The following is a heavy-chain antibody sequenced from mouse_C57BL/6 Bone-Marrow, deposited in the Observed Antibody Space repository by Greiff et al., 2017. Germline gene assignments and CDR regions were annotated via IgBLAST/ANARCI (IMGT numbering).Heavy chain of an antibody. CDR2: ISDGGSYT. CDR1: GFTFSSYA. Sequence: EVKVVESGGGLVKPGGSLKLSCAASGFTFSSYAMSWVRQTPEKRLEWVATISDGGSYTYYPDNVKGRFTISRDNAKNNLYLQMSHLKSEDTAMYYCARYGLGYWGQGTTLTVSS. V-gene: IGHV5-4*03. J-gene: IGHJ2*01. CDR3: ARYGLGY. D-gene: IGHD1-1*01.